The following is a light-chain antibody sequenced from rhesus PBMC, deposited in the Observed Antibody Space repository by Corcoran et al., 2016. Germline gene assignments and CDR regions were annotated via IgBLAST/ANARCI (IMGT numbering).Light chain of an antibody. V-gene: IGKV1-66*01. CDR2: YAS. J-gene: IGKJ4*01. Sequence: DIQMTQSPSSLSASVGDRVTISWRASQGINKYLSWYQQKPGKAPKPLIDYASSLETGVTSRCSGSRSGTEYTLPISSLQPDDIATYYCQKYNNSPLTFGGGTKVEIK. CDR3: QKYNNSPLT. CDR1: QGINKY.